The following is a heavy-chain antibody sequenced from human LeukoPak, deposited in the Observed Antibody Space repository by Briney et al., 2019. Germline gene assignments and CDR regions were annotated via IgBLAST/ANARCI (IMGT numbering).Heavy chain of an antibody. CDR1: GYTFIGYY. CDR3: ATSGAAAGPFDY. CDR2: INPNSGGT. V-gene: IGHV1-2*02. J-gene: IGHJ4*02. D-gene: IGHD6-13*01. Sequence: ASVKVSCKASGYTFIGYYMYWVRQAPGQGLEWMGWINPNSGGTKYAQKFQGRVTMTRDTSISTVYMELSRLRSDDTAVYYCATSGAAAGPFDYWGQGTLVTVSS.